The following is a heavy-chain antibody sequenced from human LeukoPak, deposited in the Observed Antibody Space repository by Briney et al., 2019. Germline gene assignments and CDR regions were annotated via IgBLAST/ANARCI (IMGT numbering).Heavy chain of an antibody. CDR2: ISYDGSNI. Sequence: GGSLRLSCAASGFTFSSYGMHWVRQAPGKGLEWVAVISYDGSNIYYADSVKGRFTISRDNSKNTLYLQMNSLRAEDTAVYYCAKADYGSGSYHYYYYGMDVWGQGTTVTVSS. V-gene: IGHV3-30*18. D-gene: IGHD3-10*01. CDR1: GFTFSSYG. J-gene: IGHJ6*02. CDR3: AKADYGSGSYHYYYYGMDV.